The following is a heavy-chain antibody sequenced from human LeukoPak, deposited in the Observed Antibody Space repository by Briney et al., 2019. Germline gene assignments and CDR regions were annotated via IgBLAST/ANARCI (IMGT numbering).Heavy chain of an antibody. CDR3: ARTSSRRGGWAFDI. V-gene: IGHV4-39*07. Sequence: SETLSLTCTVSGGSISNSNYYWGWIRQPPGKGLEWIGNIYYSGSTYYNPSLKSRVTISVDTSKNQFSLKLSSVTAADTAVYYCARTSSRRGGWAFDIWGQGTMVTVSS. J-gene: IGHJ3*02. CDR2: IYYSGST. CDR1: GGSISNSNYY. D-gene: IGHD6-19*01.